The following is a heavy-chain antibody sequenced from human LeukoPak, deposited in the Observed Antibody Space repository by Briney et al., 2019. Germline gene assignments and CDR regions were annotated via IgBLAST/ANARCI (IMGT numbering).Heavy chain of an antibody. J-gene: IGHJ3*02. D-gene: IGHD3-9*01. CDR1: GGSFSGYY. V-gene: IGHV4-34*01. CDR3: ARALLYDISTGYYHAFDI. CDR2: INHSGST. Sequence: PSETLSLTCAVYGGSFSGYYWSWIRQPPGKGLEWIGEINHSGSTNYNPSLKSRVTISVDTSKNQFSLKLSSVTAADTAVYYCARALLYDISTGYYHAFDIWGQGTMVTVSS.